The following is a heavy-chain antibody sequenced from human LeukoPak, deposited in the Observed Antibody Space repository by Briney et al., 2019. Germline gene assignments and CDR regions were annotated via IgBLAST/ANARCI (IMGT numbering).Heavy chain of an antibody. D-gene: IGHD6-13*01. CDR1: GGSMSSHY. CDR3: ARLGIAAAAYFDY. CDR2: IYYSGTT. V-gene: IGHV4-59*08. Sequence: SETLSLTCTVSGGSMSSHYWSWIRQPPGKGLEWIGYIYYSGTTNYNPSLKSRVTISVDTSKNQFSLKLNSVTAADTAVYYCARLGIAAAAYFDYWGQGTLVTVSS. J-gene: IGHJ4*02.